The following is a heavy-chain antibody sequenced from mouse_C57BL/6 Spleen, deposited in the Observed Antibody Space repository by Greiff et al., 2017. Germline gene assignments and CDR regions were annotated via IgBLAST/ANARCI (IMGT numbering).Heavy chain of an antibody. V-gene: IGHV14-2*01. Sequence: VQLKESGAELVKPGASVTLSCTASGFNIKDYYMHWVKQRTEQGLEWIGRIDPEDGGTKYAPKFQGKATITADTSSNTAYLQLSSLTSEDTAVYYCAAHYYGSSWFAYWGQGTLVTVSA. D-gene: IGHD1-1*01. CDR1: GFNIKDYY. J-gene: IGHJ3*01. CDR3: AAHYYGSSWFAY. CDR2: IDPEDGGT.